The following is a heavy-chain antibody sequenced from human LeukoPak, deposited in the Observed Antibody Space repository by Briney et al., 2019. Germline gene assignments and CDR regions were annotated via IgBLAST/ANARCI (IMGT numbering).Heavy chain of an antibody. V-gene: IGHV3-74*01. J-gene: IGHJ4*02. CDR2: INSDGSSR. CDR3: ASASSHRIAAGGDY. Sequence: GGSLRPSCAVSGITLSNYGMSWVRQAPGKGLVWVSRINSDGSSRNYADSVKGRFTISRDNAKNTLYLQMNSLRAEDTAVYYCASASSHRIAAGGDYWGQGTLVTVSS. CDR1: GITLSNYG. D-gene: IGHD6-13*01.